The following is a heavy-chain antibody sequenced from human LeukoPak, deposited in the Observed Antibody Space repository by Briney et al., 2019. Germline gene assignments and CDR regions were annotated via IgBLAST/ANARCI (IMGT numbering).Heavy chain of an antibody. CDR1: GFTFSSYG. J-gene: IGHJ4*02. D-gene: IGHD1-26*01. CDR2: ISYDGSNK. Sequence: GRSLRLSCAASGFTFSSYGMHWVRQAPGKGLEWVAVISYDGSNKYYADSVKGRFTISRDNSKNTLYLQMNSLSAEDTAVYYCAKDVKVGAHYFDYWGQGTLVTVSS. CDR3: AKDVKVGAHYFDY. V-gene: IGHV3-30*18.